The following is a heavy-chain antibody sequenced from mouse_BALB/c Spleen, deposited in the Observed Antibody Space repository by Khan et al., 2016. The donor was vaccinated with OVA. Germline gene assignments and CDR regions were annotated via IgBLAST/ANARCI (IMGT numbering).Heavy chain of an antibody. CDR1: GYGFTNYW. J-gene: IGHJ3*01. CDR3: ARDGGNYGWFTY. CDR2: IYPGSGKT. V-gene: IGHV1-63*01. Sequence: QVQLQQSGAEVVRPGTSVRISCKASGYGFTNYWLGWIKQRPGHGLEWIGDIYPGSGKTYNNEKFKGKATLTAANSSSTAYMQLNSLTSEDSAVYFCARDGGNYGWFTYWGQGTLVTVSA. D-gene: IGHD2-1*01.